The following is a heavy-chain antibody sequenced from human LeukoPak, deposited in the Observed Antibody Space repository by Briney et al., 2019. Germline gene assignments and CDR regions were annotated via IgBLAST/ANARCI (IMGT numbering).Heavy chain of an antibody. CDR1: GFTFSSYW. D-gene: IGHD2-2*01. Sequence: PGGSLRLSCAAAGFTFSSYWMSWVRQAPGKGLEWVANIKQDRSEKYYVDSVKGRFTISRDNAKNSLYLQMNSLRAEDTAVYYCASSSGSGVVVPAAPDYWGQGTLVTVSS. V-gene: IGHV3-7*01. CDR2: IKQDRSEK. J-gene: IGHJ4*02. CDR3: ASSSGSGVVVPAAPDY.